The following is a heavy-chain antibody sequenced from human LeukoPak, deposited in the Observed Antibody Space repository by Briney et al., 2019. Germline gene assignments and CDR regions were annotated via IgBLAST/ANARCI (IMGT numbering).Heavy chain of an antibody. CDR1: GFTFSSYS. CDR3: ARENIVVVTAIRDAFDI. D-gene: IGHD2-21*02. V-gene: IGHV3-48*02. Sequence: GGSLRLSCAASGFTFSSYSMNWVRQAPGKGLEWVSYISSGSSTIYYADSVKGRFTISRDNAKNSLCLQMNSLRDEDTAVYYCARENIVVVTAIRDAFDIWGKGTMVTVS. CDR2: ISSGSSTI. J-gene: IGHJ3*02.